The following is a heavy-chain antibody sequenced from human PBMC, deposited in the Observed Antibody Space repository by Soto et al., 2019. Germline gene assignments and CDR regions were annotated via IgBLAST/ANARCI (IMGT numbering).Heavy chain of an antibody. V-gene: IGHV4-59*01. Sequence: SEALCSSKTSSGGFISYFVNSVLRAPPQKRLEWIGYIHYSGSTNYDPSLKSRVTISVDTSKNQFSLKLSSVTAADTAVYYCARGEFFDWLELCRVAPCGQGSLVP. CDR1: GGFISYFV. CDR3: ARGEFFDWLELCRVAP. D-gene: IGHD3-9*01. CDR2: IHYSGST. J-gene: IGHJ5*02.